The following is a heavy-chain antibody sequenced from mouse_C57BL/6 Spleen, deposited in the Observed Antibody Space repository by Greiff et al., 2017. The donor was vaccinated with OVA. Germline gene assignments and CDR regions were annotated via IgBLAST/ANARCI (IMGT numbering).Heavy chain of an antibody. CDR3: ARYSNYAFDY. CDR1: GYTFTSYW. V-gene: IGHV1-69*01. CDR2: IDPSDSYT. D-gene: IGHD2-5*01. J-gene: IGHJ2*01. Sequence: QVQLKESGAELVMPGASVKLSCKASGYTFTSYWMHWVKQRPGQGLEWIGEIDPSDSYTNYNQKFKGKSTLTVDKSSSTAYMQLSSLTSEDSAVYYCARYSNYAFDYWGQGTTLTVSS.